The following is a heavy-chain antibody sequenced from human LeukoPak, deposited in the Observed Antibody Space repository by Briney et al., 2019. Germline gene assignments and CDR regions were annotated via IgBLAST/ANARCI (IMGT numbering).Heavy chain of an antibody. D-gene: IGHD2-8*01. J-gene: IGHJ4*02. V-gene: IGHV3-7*03. CDR3: AKDLSLGMVYGAYYFDY. CDR1: GFTFSSYW. Sequence: GGSLRLSCAASGFTFSSYWMSWVRQAPGKGLEWVANIKQDGSEKYYVDSVKGRFTISRDNPRDTLYLQMNSLRAEDTAVYYCAKDLSLGMVYGAYYFDYWGQGTLVTVSS. CDR2: IKQDGSEK.